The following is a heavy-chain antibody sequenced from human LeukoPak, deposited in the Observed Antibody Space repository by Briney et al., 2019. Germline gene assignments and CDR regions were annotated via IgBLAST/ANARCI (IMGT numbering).Heavy chain of an antibody. Sequence: GASVKVSCKASGDTFSSYAISWVRQAPGQGLEWMGVIIPIFGTANYAQKFQGRVTITTDESTSTAYMELSSLRSEDTAVYYCAGNIVVVPAAMLASSSSLDYWGQRTLVTVSS. CDR1: GDTFSSYA. CDR2: IIPIFGTA. V-gene: IGHV1-69*05. D-gene: IGHD2-2*01. J-gene: IGHJ4*02. CDR3: AGNIVVVPAAMLASSSSLDY.